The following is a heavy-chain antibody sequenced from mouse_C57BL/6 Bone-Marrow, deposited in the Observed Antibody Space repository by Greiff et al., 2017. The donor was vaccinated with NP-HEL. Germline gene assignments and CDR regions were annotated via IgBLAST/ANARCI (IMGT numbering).Heavy chain of an antibody. D-gene: IGHD1-1*01. V-gene: IGHV5-6*01. Sequence: VKLMESGGDLVKPGGYLKLSCAASGFTFSSYGLSWVRQTPDKRLEWVATISSGGSYTYYPDSVKGRFTISRANAKNTLYLQMSSLKAEDTAMYYCARHYYGSSYFDYWGQGTTLTVSS. CDR2: ISSGGSYT. CDR3: ARHYYGSSYFDY. J-gene: IGHJ2*01. CDR1: GFTFSSYG.